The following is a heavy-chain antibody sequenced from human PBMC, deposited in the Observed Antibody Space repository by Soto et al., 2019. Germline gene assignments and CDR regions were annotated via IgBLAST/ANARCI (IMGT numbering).Heavy chain of an antibody. Sequence: PSETLSLTCAMYGGSFSDYYWSWVRQPPGKGLEWIGEINHGGNSNYNPSLKSRVTISVDTSNNQFSLKLTSVTAADTGVYYCAGREFSTSSSYYYYYAMDVWGQGTTVTVSS. CDR1: GGSFSDYY. J-gene: IGHJ6*02. V-gene: IGHV4-34*01. CDR3: AGREFSTSSSYYYYYAMDV. CDR2: INHGGNS. D-gene: IGHD6-6*01.